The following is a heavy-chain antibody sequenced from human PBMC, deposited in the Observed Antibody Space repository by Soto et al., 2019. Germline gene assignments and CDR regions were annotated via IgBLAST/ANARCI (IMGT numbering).Heavy chain of an antibody. CDR3: ARGNPLDI. V-gene: IGHV1-69*01. CDR1: GGTFSSFS. Sequence: QLQLVQSGAEVKKPGSSVKVSCKATGGTFSSFSINWVRQAPGQGLEWMGGFIPIIGSSNYAQRFQGRLTITADEATSTAYLELGSLTSEDTAVFYCARGNPLDIWGQGTWVTVSS. J-gene: IGHJ3*02. CDR2: FIPIIGSS.